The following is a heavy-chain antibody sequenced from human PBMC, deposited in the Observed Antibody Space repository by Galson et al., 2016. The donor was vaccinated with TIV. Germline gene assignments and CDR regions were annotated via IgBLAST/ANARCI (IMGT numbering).Heavy chain of an antibody. CDR1: GFKFDVSP. D-gene: IGHD3-16*01. CDR3: ATIGGRTGLGFRYFDY. V-gene: IGHV3-23*01. J-gene: IGHJ4*02. CDR2: MSGTGFST. Sequence: SLRLSCAASGFKFDVSPMIWIRQAPGMGLEWVSAMSGTGFSTYYADSVKGRFTITRDLSNITLFLQMNSLRAEDTAIYYCATIGGRTGLGFRYFDYWGQGTLVTVSS.